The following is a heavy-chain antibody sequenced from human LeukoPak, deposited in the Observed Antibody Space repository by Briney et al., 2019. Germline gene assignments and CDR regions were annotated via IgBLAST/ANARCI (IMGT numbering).Heavy chain of an antibody. J-gene: IGHJ4*02. CDR1: GFTFSSYA. D-gene: IGHD3-22*01. CDR3: AKFRYHSNDNNYLDFNY. CDR2: ISGSGGHT. V-gene: IGHV3-23*01. Sequence: GGSLRLSCAASGFTFSSYAMGWVRQAPGKGPEWVSSISGSGGHTYFADSVKGRFTISRDNSKNTLDLQMNSLKVEDTAVYYCAKFRYHSNDNNYLDFNYWGQGTLVSVSS.